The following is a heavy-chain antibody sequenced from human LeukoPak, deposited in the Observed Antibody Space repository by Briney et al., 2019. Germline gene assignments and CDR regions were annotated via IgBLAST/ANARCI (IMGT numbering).Heavy chain of an antibody. J-gene: IGHJ4*02. Sequence: GGSLRLSCAASGFTFSNAWMSWVRQAPGKGLEWVGRIKSKTDGGTTDYAAPVKGRFTISRDDSENTLYLQMNSLKTQDTAVYYCTTDTYYYGSGSYSYYFDYWGQGTLVTVSS. D-gene: IGHD3-10*01. CDR1: GFTFSNAW. CDR2: IKSKTDGGTT. CDR3: TTDTYYYGSGSYSYYFDY. V-gene: IGHV3-15*01.